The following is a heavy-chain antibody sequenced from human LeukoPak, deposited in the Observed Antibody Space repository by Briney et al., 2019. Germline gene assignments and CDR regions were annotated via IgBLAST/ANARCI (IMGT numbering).Heavy chain of an antibody. CDR2: IKSKTDGGTT. Sequence: KTGGSLRLSCAASGFTFSSYSMNWVRQAPGKGLEWVGRIKSKTDGGTTDYAAPVKGRFTISRDDSKNTLYLQMNSLKTEDTAVYYCTTAVGATTDPFDYWGQGTLVTVSS. V-gene: IGHV3-15*01. CDR1: GFTFSSYS. CDR3: TTAVGATTDPFDY. D-gene: IGHD1-26*01. J-gene: IGHJ4*02.